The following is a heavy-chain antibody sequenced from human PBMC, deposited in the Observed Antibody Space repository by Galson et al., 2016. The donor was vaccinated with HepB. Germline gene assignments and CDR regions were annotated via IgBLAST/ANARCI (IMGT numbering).Heavy chain of an antibody. Sequence: SLRLSCAASGLSFKYVWMSWVRQAPGKGLEWVAVISYDGSNRYYADSVKGRFTISRDNSKNTLYLQMNNLRPEDTAVYYCAKDYAVAARPPDYWGQGTLVTVSS. CDR2: ISYDGSNR. CDR1: GLSFKYVW. D-gene: IGHD6-6*01. V-gene: IGHV3-30*18. J-gene: IGHJ4*02. CDR3: AKDYAVAARPPDY.